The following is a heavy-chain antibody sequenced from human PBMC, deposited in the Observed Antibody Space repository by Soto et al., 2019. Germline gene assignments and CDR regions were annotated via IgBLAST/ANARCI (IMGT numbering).Heavy chain of an antibody. CDR3: ARVWAYDYVWGSYRSYDAFDI. Sequence: AGSLRLSCAASGFTFSSYGMHWVRQAPGKGLEWVAVIWYDGSNKYYADSVKGRFTISRDNSKNTLYLQMNSLRAEDTAVYYCARVWAYDYVWGSYRSYDAFDIWGQGTMVTVSS. CDR2: IWYDGSNK. V-gene: IGHV3-33*01. CDR1: GFTFSSYG. J-gene: IGHJ3*02. D-gene: IGHD3-16*02.